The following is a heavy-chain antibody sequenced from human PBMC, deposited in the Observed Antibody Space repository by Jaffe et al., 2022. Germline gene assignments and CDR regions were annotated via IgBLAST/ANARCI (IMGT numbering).Heavy chain of an antibody. CDR3: ARVSGEFRDY. D-gene: IGHD3-16*01. V-gene: IGHV3-21*01. CDR1: GFTFSSYT. J-gene: IGHJ4*02. CDR2: ITTSSSYI. Sequence: EVQLVESGGGLVKPGGSLRLSCAASGFTFSSYTMNWVRQAPGKGLEWVSSITTSSSYIFYADSVKGRFTISRDNAKNSLYLQMNSLRAEDTAVYYCARVSGEFRDYWGQGTLVTVSS.